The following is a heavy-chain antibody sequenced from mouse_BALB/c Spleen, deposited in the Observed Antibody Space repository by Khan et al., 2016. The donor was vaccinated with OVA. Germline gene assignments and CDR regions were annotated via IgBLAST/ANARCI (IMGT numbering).Heavy chain of an antibody. Sequence: QVQLKESGPGLVAPSQSLSITCTVSGFSFTSYGVHWIRQPPGKGLEWLGVIWTGGNTNYNSALMSRLGISKDNSKSQVFLKMNSLQTDDTAIYYCARDRLRLAMDSWGQGTSVTVSS. CDR1: GFSFTSYG. J-gene: IGHJ4*01. CDR3: ARDRLRLAMDS. CDR2: IWTGGNT. D-gene: IGHD2-4*01. V-gene: IGHV2-9*02.